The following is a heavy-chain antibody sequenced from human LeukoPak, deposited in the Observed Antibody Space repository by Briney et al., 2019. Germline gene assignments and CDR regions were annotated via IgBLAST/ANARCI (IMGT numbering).Heavy chain of an antibody. Sequence: GGSLRLSCATSGFTFSSFAMHWVRQAPGKGLEWMTVISYDGSNRHYADSVKGRFTISRDNSKDTLYLQMNSLRTEDTAVYYCARAPGNWNDPNFDYWGQGTLVTVSS. CDR2: ISYDGSNR. CDR3: ARAPGNWNDPNFDY. CDR1: GFTFSSFA. J-gene: IGHJ4*02. V-gene: IGHV3-30*04. D-gene: IGHD1-1*01.